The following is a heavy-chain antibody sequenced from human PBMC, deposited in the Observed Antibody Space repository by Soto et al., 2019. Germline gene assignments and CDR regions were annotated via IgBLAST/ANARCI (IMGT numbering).Heavy chain of an antibody. CDR3: ARDGGRHSGGIAY. Sequence: QVQLVQSGAEVKKPGSSVKVSCKASGGTFSSYSINWVRQAPGQGLEWMGESIPIFGTANYAQKFQGRVTITAYESTSPAYMARISLRSEGTAVYYCARDGGRHSGGIAYWGQGTLVNVSS. V-gene: IGHV1-69*01. D-gene: IGHD1-26*01. CDR2: SIPIFGTA. J-gene: IGHJ4*02. CDR1: GGTFSSYS.